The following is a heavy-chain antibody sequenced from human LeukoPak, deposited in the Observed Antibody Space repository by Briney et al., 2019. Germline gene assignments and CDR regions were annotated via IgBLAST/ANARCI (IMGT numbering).Heavy chain of an antibody. CDR3: AKYYDSGGYSNFDY. CDR1: GFTFRNYG. D-gene: IGHD3-22*01. V-gene: IGHV3-23*01. J-gene: IGHJ4*02. CDR2: ISPRGGGT. Sequence: GGSLRLSCAASGFTFRNYGMNWVRQAPGKGLEWLSGISPRGGGTYYADSVKGRFTISRDNSKNTLYLQMNSLRAEDTAVYYCAKYYDSGGYSNFDYWGQGTLVTVSS.